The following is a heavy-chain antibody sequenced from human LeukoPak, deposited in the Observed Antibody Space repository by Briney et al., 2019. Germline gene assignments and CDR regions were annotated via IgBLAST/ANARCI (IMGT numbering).Heavy chain of an antibody. CDR2: MNLNSGNR. V-gene: IGHV1-8*01. CDR1: GSTFTSYD. CDR3: ARTPRGASGSGRNYYYFYCLDV. J-gene: IGHJ6*03. D-gene: IGHD3-10*01. Sequence: APGKLCCSAAGSTFTSYDINWVRQATGQGLGWRGWMNLNSGNRGYATKLQGRVTMTRNASISTAYMVLSSLRSEDTAVYYCARTPRGASGSGRNYYYFYCLDVWGKGTTVTISS.